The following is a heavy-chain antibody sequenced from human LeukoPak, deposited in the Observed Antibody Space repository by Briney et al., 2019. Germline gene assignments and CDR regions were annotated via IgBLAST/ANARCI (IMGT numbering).Heavy chain of an antibody. Sequence: SETLSLTCAVYGGSFSGYYWSWIRQPPGKGLEWIGEINHSGSTNYNPSLKSRVTISVDTSKNQFSLKLSSVTAADTAVYYCARLGCSSTSCPDYWGQGTLVTVSS. V-gene: IGHV4-34*01. CDR2: INHSGST. D-gene: IGHD2-2*01. J-gene: IGHJ4*02. CDR3: ARLGCSSTSCPDY. CDR1: GGSFSGYY.